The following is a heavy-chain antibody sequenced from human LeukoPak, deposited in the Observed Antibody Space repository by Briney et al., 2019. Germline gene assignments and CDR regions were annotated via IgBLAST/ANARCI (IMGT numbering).Heavy chain of an antibody. CDR3: ARSRFFTYDYVWGSYRPYYFDY. V-gene: IGHV1-2*02. CDR1: GYTFTGYY. J-gene: IGHJ4*02. Sequence: ASVKVSCKASGYTFTGYYMHWVRQAPGQGLEWMGWINPNSGGTNYAQKFQGRVTMTRDTSISTAYMELSRLRSDDTAVYYCARSRFFTYDYVWGSYRPYYFDYWGQGILVTVSS. D-gene: IGHD3-16*02. CDR2: INPNSGGT.